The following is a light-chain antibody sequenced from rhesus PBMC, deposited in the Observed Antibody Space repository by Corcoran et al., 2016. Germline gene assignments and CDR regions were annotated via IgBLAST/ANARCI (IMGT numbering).Light chain of an antibody. V-gene: IGKV1S21*01. CDR1: QSLSNY. Sequence: DIQMTQSPSSLSASVGDRVTITCQASQSLSNYLNWYQQKPGKIPKLLIYKASSLQSGIPSRFSGSGSGTYFTLTISSLQPEDFATYYCQQYNSAPRTFGQGTKVEIK. CDR3: QQYNSAPRT. J-gene: IGKJ1*01. CDR2: KAS.